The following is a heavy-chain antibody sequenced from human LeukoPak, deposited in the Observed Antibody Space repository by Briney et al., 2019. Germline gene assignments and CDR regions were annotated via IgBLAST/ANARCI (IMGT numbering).Heavy chain of an antibody. CDR2: IYTSGST. CDR3: ARTHPSGSYSSVGGFDY. CDR1: GGSISSYY. V-gene: IGHV4-4*07. Sequence: SETLSLTCTVSGGSISSYYWSWIRQPAGKGLEWIGRIYTSGSTNYNPSLKSRVTISVDTSKNQFSLRLSSVTAADTAVYYCARTHPSGSYSSVGGFDYWGQGTLVTVSS. D-gene: IGHD1-26*01. J-gene: IGHJ4*02.